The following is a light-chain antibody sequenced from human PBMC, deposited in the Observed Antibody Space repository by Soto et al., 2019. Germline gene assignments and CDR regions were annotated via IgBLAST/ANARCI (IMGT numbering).Light chain of an antibody. Sequence: QSALTQPASVSGSPGQSITISCTGTSSDVGGYNYVSWYQQHPGKAPKLMIYDVSSRPSEVSNRFSGSKSGNTASLTISGLQTEDEADYYCSAYTISSTYVFGAGNKVTVL. J-gene: IGLJ1*01. CDR3: SAYTISSTYV. CDR1: SSDVGGYNY. V-gene: IGLV2-14*01. CDR2: DVS.